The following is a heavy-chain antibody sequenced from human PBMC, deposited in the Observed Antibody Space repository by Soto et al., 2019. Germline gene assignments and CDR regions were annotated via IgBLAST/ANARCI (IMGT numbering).Heavy chain of an antibody. CDR3: TRVDLGYSSGWYLGYYYYGMDV. CDR2: IRSKAYGGTT. D-gene: IGHD6-19*01. V-gene: IGHV3-49*03. J-gene: IGHJ6*02. Sequence: HPGGSLRLSCTASGFTFGDYAMSWFRQAPGKGLEWVGFIRSKAYGGTTEYAASVKGRFTISRDDSKSIAYLQMNSLKTEDTAVYYCTRVDLGYSSGWYLGYYYYGMDVWGQGTTVTSP. CDR1: GFTFGDYA.